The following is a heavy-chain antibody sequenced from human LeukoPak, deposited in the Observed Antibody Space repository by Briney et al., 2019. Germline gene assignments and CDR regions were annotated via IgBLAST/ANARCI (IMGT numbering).Heavy chain of an antibody. Sequence: SETLSLTFTVSGGSLSSGSYYWRWLRRPAGKGLEGLGRIYTSGSTNYNPSLKSRVTISVDTSKNQFSLKLSSVTAADTAVYYCARARGYSGYDLFDYWGQGTLVTVSS. CDR2: IYTSGST. CDR1: GGSLSSGSYY. J-gene: IGHJ4*02. V-gene: IGHV4-61*02. D-gene: IGHD5-12*01. CDR3: ARARGYSGYDLFDY.